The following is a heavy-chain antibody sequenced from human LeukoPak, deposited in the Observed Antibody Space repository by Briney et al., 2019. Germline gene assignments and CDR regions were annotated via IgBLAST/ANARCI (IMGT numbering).Heavy chain of an antibody. CDR2: INPNSGGT. V-gene: IGHV1-2*02. CDR1: GYTFTGYY. J-gene: IGHJ4*02. D-gene: IGHD2-15*01. Sequence: ASVEVSCKASGYTFTGYYMHWVRQAPGQGLEWMGWINPNSGGTNYAQKFQGRVTMTRDTSISTAYMELSRLRSDDTVVYYCARDRACSGGSCYPSFDYWGQGTLVTVSS. CDR3: ARDRACSGGSCYPSFDY.